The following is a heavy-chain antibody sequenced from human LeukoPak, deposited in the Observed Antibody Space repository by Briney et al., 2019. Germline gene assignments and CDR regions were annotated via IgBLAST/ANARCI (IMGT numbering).Heavy chain of an antibody. D-gene: IGHD5-18*01. CDR2: IYYSGST. Sequence: SETLSLTCTVSGGSISSGDYYWSWIRQPPGKGLEWIGYIYYSGSTYYNPSLKSRVTISVDTSKNQSSLKLSSVTAADTAVYYCGRDRGTAMVDEWGQGTLVTVSS. CDR1: GGSISSGDYY. CDR3: GRDRGTAMVDE. J-gene: IGHJ4*02. V-gene: IGHV4-30-4*08.